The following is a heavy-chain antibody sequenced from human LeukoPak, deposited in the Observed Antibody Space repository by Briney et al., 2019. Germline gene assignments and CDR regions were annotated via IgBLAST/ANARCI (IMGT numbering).Heavy chain of an antibody. CDR2: IYYSGYT. CDR3: ARRKQEGWFDP. J-gene: IGHJ5*02. Sequence: ASETLSLTCTVAGGSMSSYYRSWIRQPPGKGLEWIGYIYYSGYTNYNPSLKSRVTISVDTSKNQFSLKLSSVTATDTAVYYCARRKQEGWFDPWGQGTLVTVSS. V-gene: IGHV4-59*08. CDR1: GGSMSSYY.